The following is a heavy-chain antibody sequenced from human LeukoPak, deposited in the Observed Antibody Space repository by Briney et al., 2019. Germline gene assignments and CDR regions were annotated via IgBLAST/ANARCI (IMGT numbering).Heavy chain of an antibody. CDR3: ARQDYYDSSGPLSYFDY. J-gene: IGHJ4*02. CDR1: GYIFTSYW. CDR2: IYHVDSDT. D-gene: IGHD3-22*01. Sequence: GESLHISCKCSGYIFTSYWICVGRQMPGKGQEWMGIIYHVDSDTSYRPSFQSQATISAHKSISTSYLQWSGPQASHTAMYYCARQDYYDSSGPLSYFDYWGQGTLVTVSS. V-gene: IGHV5-51*01.